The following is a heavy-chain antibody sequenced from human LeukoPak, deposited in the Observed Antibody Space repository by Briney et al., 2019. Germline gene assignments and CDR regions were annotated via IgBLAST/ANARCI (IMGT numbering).Heavy chain of an antibody. J-gene: IGHJ4*02. CDR3: AKDYMVGSSWYTPDH. V-gene: IGHV3-30*18. Sequence: PGGSLRLSCAASGFTFSSYGMHWVRQAPGKGLEWVAVISYDGSNKYYADSVKGRFTISRDNSRNTLYLQMNSLRAEDTAVYYCAKDYMVGSSWYTPDHWGQGTLVTVSS. D-gene: IGHD6-13*01. CDR1: GFTFSSYG. CDR2: ISYDGSNK.